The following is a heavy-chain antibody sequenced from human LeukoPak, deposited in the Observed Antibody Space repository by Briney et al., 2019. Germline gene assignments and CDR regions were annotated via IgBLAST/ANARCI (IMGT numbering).Heavy chain of an antibody. J-gene: IGHJ4*02. CDR1: GGTFSSYA. D-gene: IGHD3-10*01. CDR2: IIPILGIA. CDR3: ARAVGFGELFYFDY. Sequence: SVKVSFKASGGTFSSYAISWVRQAPGQGLEWMGRIIPILGIANYAQKFQGRVTITADKSTSTAYMELSSLRSEDTAVYYCARAVGFGELFYFDYWGQGTLVTVSS. V-gene: IGHV1-69*04.